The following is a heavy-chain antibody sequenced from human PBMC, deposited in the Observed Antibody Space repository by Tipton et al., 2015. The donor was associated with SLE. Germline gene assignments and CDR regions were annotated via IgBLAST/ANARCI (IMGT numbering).Heavy chain of an antibody. CDR2: ITNNGNT. Sequence: TLSLTCTVSGGSISGSNFYWDWIRQPPGKGPEWIWRITNNGNTYYIPSLQSRVTMSVDTSKTHFSLKLSSVTAADTAVYYCARHDTNYGRNWFDPWGQGTLVTVSS. CDR1: GGSISGSNFY. D-gene: IGHD2-8*01. CDR3: ARHDTNYGRNWFDP. J-gene: IGHJ5*02. V-gene: IGHV4-39*01.